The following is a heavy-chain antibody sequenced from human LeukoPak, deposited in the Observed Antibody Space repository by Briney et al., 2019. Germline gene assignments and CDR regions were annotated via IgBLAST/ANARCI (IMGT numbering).Heavy chain of an antibody. D-gene: IGHD6-6*01. CDR2: INHSGST. CDR1: GGSFSGYY. CDR3: ASSSSGTAYNY. Sequence: SETLSLTCAVYGGSFSGYYWSWIRQPPGKGLEWIGEINHSGSTNYNPSLKSRVTISVDTSKNQCSLKLSSVTAADTAVYYCASSSSGTAYNYWGQGTLVTVSS. V-gene: IGHV4-34*01. J-gene: IGHJ4*02.